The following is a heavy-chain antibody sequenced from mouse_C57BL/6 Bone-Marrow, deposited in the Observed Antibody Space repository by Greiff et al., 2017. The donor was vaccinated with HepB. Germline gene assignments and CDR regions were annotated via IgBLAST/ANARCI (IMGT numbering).Heavy chain of an antibody. CDR2: IYPRSGNT. V-gene: IGHV1-81*01. CDR3: ARERWLLLFDY. CDR1: GYTFTSYG. Sequence: VKLMESGAELARPGASVKLSCKASGYTFTSYGISWVKQRTGQGLEWIGEIYPRSGNTYYNEKFKGKATLTADKSSSTAYMELRSLTSEDSAVYFCARERWLLLFDYWGQGTTRTVSS. J-gene: IGHJ2*01. D-gene: IGHD2-3*01.